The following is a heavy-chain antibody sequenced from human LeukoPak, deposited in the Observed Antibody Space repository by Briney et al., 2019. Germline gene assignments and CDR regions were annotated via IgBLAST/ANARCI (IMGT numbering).Heavy chain of an antibody. CDR3: ARDRSGFSGYDFFDY. J-gene: IGHJ4*02. Sequence: GGSLRLSCAVSGFTFSSYEMNWVRQAPGRGLEWVSYISSSGSTIYYADSVKGRFTISRDNAKNSLYLQMNSLRAEDTAVYYCARDRSGFSGYDFFDYWGQGTLVTVSS. CDR2: ISSSGSTI. CDR1: GFTFSSYE. D-gene: IGHD5-12*01. V-gene: IGHV3-48*03.